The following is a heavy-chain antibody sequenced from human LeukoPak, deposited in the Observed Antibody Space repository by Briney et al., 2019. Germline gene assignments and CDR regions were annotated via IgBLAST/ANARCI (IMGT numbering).Heavy chain of an antibody. CDR1: GGSISSGSYF. V-gene: IGHV4-61*02. Sequence: PSETLSLTCTVSGGSISSGSYFWRWIRQPAGKGLEWIGRIYTSRSTNYNPSLKSRVTISVDTSKNQFSLKLSSVTAADTAVYYCARADYDFWSGPTDYWGQGTLVTVSS. CDR2: IYTSRST. CDR3: ARADYDFWSGPTDY. J-gene: IGHJ4*02. D-gene: IGHD3-3*01.